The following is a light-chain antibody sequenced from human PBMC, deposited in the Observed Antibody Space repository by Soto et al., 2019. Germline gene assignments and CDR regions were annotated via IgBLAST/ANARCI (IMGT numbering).Light chain of an antibody. CDR1: SSNIGSNT. CDR3: AAWDDSLV. J-gene: IGLJ2*01. CDR2: SNN. V-gene: IGLV1-44*01. Sequence: QSVLTQPPSASGTPGQRATISCSGSSSNIGSNTVNWYQQLPGTAPKLLIYSNNQRPSGVPDRFSGSKSGTSASLAISGLQSEDEADYYCAAWDDSLVFGGGTQLTVL.